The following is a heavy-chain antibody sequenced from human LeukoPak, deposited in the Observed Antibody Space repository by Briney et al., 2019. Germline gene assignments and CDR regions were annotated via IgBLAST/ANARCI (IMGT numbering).Heavy chain of an antibody. J-gene: IGHJ4*02. V-gene: IGHV3-30*02. Sequence: PGGSLRLSCAASGFTFSSYGMHWVRQAPGKGLEWVAFIRYDGSNKYYADSVKGRFTISRDSSKNSLYMQMNSLRAEDTAVYHCAKDWGGELLSPSQAFDYWGQGTLVTVSS. D-gene: IGHD3-10*01. CDR3: AKDWGGELLSPSQAFDY. CDR2: IRYDGSNK. CDR1: GFTFSSYG.